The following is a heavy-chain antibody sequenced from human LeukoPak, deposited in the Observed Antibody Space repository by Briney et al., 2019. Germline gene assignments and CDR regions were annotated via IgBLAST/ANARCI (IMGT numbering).Heavy chain of an antibody. CDR3: AKADVVVVPAATSGLSYNWFDP. D-gene: IGHD2-2*01. V-gene: IGHV1-46*01. Sequence: ASVKVSCKASGYTFTSYYMHWVRQAPGQGLEWMGIINPSGGSTGYAQKFQGRVTMTRDMSTSTVYMELSSLRSEDTAVYCCAKADVVVVPAATSGLSYNWFDPWGQGTLVTVSS. CDR1: GYTFTSYY. CDR2: INPSGGST. J-gene: IGHJ5*02.